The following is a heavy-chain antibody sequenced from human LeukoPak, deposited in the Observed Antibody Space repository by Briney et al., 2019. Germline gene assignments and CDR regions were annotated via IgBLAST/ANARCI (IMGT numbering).Heavy chain of an antibody. J-gene: IGHJ4*02. D-gene: IGHD2-2*02. CDR1: GYTFTGYY. CDR2: INPNSGGT. CDR3: ARDLARVRVPAAIGDY. V-gene: IGHV1-2*06. Sequence: ASVKVSCKASGYTFTGYYMHWVRQAPGQGLEWMGRINPNSGGTNYAQKFQGRVTMTRDTSISTAYMELSRLRSDDTAVYYCARDLARVRVPAAIGDYWGQGTLVTVSS.